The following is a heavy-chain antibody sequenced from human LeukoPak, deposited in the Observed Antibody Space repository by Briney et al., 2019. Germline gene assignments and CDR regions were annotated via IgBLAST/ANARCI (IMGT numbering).Heavy chain of an antibody. CDR1: GYTLTELS. J-gene: IGHJ5*02. CDR2: INPSGGST. D-gene: IGHD1-1*01. V-gene: IGHV1-46*01. Sequence: ASVKVSCKVSGYTLTELSMHWVRQAPGQGLEWMGIINPSGGSTSYAQKFQGRVTMTRDTSTSTVYMELSSLRSEDTAVYYCARASTWPTTNWFDPWGQGTLVTVSS. CDR3: ARASTWPTTNWFDP.